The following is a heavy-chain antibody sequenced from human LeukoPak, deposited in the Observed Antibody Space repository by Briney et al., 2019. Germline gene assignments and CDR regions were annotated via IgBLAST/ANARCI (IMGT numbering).Heavy chain of an antibody. CDR3: AREIQPSAAAGPLGY. J-gene: IGHJ4*02. V-gene: IGHV3-30-3*01. D-gene: IGHD6-13*01. CDR2: ISYDGSNK. CDR1: GFTFKSYA. Sequence: GGSLRLSCSASGFTFKSYAMHWVRQAPGKGLEWVAVISYDGSNKYYADSVKGRFTISRDNSKNTLYLQMNSLRAEDTAVYYCAREIQPSAAAGPLGYWGQGTLVTVSS.